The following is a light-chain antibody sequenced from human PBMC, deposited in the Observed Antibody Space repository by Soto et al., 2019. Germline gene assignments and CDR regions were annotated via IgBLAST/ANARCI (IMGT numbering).Light chain of an antibody. CDR1: RCDIGNYNY. J-gene: IGLJ1*01. CDR2: DVA. CDR3: SSSTSDPPPFYV. V-gene: IGLV2-14*03. Sequence: QSVLAQPASVSGSPGQSITISCTGTRCDIGNYNYVSWYQHHPGQAPKLIIYDVASRPSGVSNRFSGSKSGNTASLAISGLQAEDEADYYCSSSTSDPPPFYVFGTGTKVTVL.